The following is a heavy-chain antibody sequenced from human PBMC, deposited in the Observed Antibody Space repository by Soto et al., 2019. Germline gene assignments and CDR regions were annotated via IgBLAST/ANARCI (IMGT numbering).Heavy chain of an antibody. CDR2: IGTAGDT. CDR3: ARGPPRGAYYYYYYMDV. CDR1: GFTFSSYD. J-gene: IGHJ6*03. Sequence: GGSLRLSCAASGFTFSSYDMHWVRQATGKGLEWVSAIGTAGDTYYPSSVKGRFTISRENAKNSLYLQMNSLRAGDTAVYYCARGPPRGAYYYYYYMDVWGKGTTVTVSS. V-gene: IGHV3-13*01.